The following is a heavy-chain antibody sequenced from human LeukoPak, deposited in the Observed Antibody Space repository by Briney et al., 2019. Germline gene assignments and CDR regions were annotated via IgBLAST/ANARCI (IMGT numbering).Heavy chain of an antibody. Sequence: PSETLSLTCAVSGGSIKSNNWWSWVRQPPGKGLEWIGEIYHSGSTNYNPSLKSRVTISVDTSKNQFSLKLSSVTAADTAVYYCARNPTTGYSQIRFDSWGQGTLVTVSS. J-gene: IGHJ5*01. CDR1: GGSIKSNNW. CDR2: IYHSGST. V-gene: IGHV4-4*02. CDR3: ARNPTTGYSQIRFDS. D-gene: IGHD6-13*01.